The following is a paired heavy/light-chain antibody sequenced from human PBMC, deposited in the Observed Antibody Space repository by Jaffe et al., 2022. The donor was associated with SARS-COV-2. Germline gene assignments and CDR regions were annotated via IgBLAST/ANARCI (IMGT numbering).Light chain of an antibody. CDR1: SSDVGGYNY. CDR3: CSYAGRYTYVV. Sequence: QSALTQPRSVSGSPGQSVTISCTGTSSDVGGYNYVSWYQQHPGKAPKLMIYDVSKRPSGVPDRFSGSKSGNTASLTISGLQAEDEADYYCCSYAGRYTYVVFGGGTKLTVL. CDR2: DVS. J-gene: IGLJ2*01. V-gene: IGLV2-11*01.
Heavy chain of an antibody. D-gene: IGHD3-10*01. CDR3: AKAPVRGVITIFYYFDY. Sequence: EVQLVESGGGLVQPGGSLRLSCAASGFTFSSYAMSWVRQAPGKGLEWVSSISGSGDSTYYADSVKGRFTISRDNSKNTLYLQMNSLRAEDTAVYYCAKAPVRGVITIFYYFDYWGQGTLVTVSS. J-gene: IGHJ4*02. V-gene: IGHV3-23*04. CDR1: GFTFSSYA. CDR2: ISGSGDST.